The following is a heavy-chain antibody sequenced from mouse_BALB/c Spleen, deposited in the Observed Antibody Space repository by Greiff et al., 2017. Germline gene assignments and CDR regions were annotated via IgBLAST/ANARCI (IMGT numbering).Heavy chain of an antibody. CDR2: ISSGGGST. CDR1: GFAFSSYD. CDR3: ARHGGDY. J-gene: IGHJ2*01. Sequence: EVNVVESGGGLVKPGGSLKLSCAASGFAFSSYDMSWVRQTPEKRLEWVAYISSGGGSTYYPDTVKGRFTISRDNAKNTLYLQMSSLKSEDTAMYYCARHGGDYWGQGTTLTVSS. V-gene: IGHV5-12-1*01.